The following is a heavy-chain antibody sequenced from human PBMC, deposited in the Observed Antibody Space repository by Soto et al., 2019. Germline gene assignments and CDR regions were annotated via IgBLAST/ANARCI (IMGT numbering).Heavy chain of an antibody. CDR2: ISGSGGRT. Sequence: PGGSLRLSCAASGFTFSSYAMSWVRQAPGKGLEWVSGISGSGGRTYYADSVKGRFTISRDNSKNTLNLQMNSLRAEDTAVYYCTSIVVVPAESAEYFQHWGHGTLVTVSS. J-gene: IGHJ1*01. CDR3: TSIVVVPAESAEYFQH. V-gene: IGHV3-23*01. D-gene: IGHD2-2*01. CDR1: GFTFSSYA.